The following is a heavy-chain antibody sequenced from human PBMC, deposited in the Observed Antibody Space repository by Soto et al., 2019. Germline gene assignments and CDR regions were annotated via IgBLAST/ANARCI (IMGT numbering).Heavy chain of an antibody. CDR3: TRVIARARVYYFYY. CDR1: GGSISSYY. CDR2: IYYSGST. V-gene: IGHV4-59*01. Sequence: SETLSLTCTVSGGSISSYYWSWIRQPPGKGLEWIGYIYYSGSTNYTHSLKSRVTISVDTYKNQFSMKLSSVTAADTAVYYCTRVIARARVYYFYYWGQGILVTVSS. J-gene: IGHJ4*02. D-gene: IGHD2-8*01.